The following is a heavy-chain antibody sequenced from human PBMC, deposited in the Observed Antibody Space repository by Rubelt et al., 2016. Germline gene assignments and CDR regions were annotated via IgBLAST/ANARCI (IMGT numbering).Heavy chain of an antibody. CDR1: GFSFSSYA. V-gene: IGHV3-21*02. J-gene: IGHJ4*02. D-gene: IGHD5-24*01. CDR3: ASLMATTRQYFDQ. CDR2: ISSSSSYI. Sequence: EVQLLESGGGLVQPWVPLRLSCAASGFSFSSYAMSWVRQAPGKGLEWVSSISSSSSYIYYADSVKGRFTISRDNAKNSLFLQMHSLEADDTAVYYCASLMATTRQYFDQWGQGTLVTVSS.